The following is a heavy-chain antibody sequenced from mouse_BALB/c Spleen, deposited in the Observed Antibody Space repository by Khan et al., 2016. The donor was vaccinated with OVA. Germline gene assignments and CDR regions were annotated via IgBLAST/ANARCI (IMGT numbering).Heavy chain of an antibody. V-gene: IGHV5-12*02. CDR3: ARHDYDVIAY. J-gene: IGHJ3*01. D-gene: IGHD2-4*01. CDR1: GFTFSDYY. Sequence: VELVESGGGLVQPGGSLKLSCATSGFTFSDYYMYWVRQTPEKRLEWVAYISYGGDSIYFLDNVKGRFTISRDTAKNTLYMQMSRLTSEDTAMYYCARHDYDVIAYWGQGTLVTVSA. CDR2: ISYGGDSI.